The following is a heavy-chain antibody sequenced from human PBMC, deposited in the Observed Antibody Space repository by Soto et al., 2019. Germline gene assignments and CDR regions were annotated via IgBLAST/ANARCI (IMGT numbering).Heavy chain of an antibody. V-gene: IGHV3-33*01. CDR1: GFTFSSYG. D-gene: IGHD6-19*01. CDR3: ATTAGSGWYPGY. CDR2: IWYDGSIK. J-gene: IGHJ4*02. Sequence: QVQLVESGGGVVQPGRSLRLSCAASGFTFSSYGMNWVRQAPGKGLEWVAVIWYDGSIKYYADSVKGRFTISRDNSKNTLYLQMNSLRAEDTAVYYCATTAGSGWYPGYWGQGTLVTVSS.